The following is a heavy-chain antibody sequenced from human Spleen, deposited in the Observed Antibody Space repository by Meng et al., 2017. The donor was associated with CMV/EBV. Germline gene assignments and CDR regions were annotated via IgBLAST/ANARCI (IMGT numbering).Heavy chain of an antibody. J-gene: IGHJ6*02. CDR1: DYSISSGYY. Sequence: SETLSLTCTVSDYSISSGYYWGWIRQPPGKGLEWIGSIYFLGSSYYNPSLKSRVTISVDTSKNQFSLKLSSVTAADTAVYYCARDPRVNGMDVWGQGTTVTVSS. CDR3: ARDPRVNGMDV. V-gene: IGHV4-38-2*02. D-gene: IGHD3-10*01. CDR2: IYFLGSS.